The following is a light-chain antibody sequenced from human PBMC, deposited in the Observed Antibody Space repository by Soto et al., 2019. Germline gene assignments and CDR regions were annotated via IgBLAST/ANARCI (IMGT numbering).Light chain of an antibody. V-gene: IGKV1-5*03. J-gene: IGKJ1*01. CDR3: KQYNSYSPT. Sequence: DIQMTQAPSTLSASVGHTATITCGASQSISVWLAWYQQKAGKAPKLLIYKASRLESGVPSRFSGSGSETEFTLTISGLQTSDSATYYCKQYNSYSPTFGQGTKVDIK. CDR2: KAS. CDR1: QSISVW.